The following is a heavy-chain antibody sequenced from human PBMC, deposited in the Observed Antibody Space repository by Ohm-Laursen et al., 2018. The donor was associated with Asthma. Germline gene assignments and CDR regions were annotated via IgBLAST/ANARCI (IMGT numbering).Heavy chain of an antibody. CDR3: AKEGQKYNWNDGVDY. CDR1: GFTFSSYG. Sequence: SLRLSCAASGFTFSSYGMHWVRQAPGKGLEWVAVISYDGSNKYYADSVKGRFTISRDNSKNTLYLQMNSLRAEDTAVYYCAKEGQKYNWNDGVDYWGQGTLVTVSS. CDR2: ISYDGSNK. J-gene: IGHJ4*02. V-gene: IGHV3-30*18. D-gene: IGHD1-20*01.